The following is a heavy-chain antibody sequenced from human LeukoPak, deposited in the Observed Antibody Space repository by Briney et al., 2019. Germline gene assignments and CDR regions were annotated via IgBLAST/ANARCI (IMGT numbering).Heavy chain of an antibody. D-gene: IGHD3-22*01. Sequence: GGSLRLSCAASGFTFSDYYMSWIRQAPGKGLEWVSYISSSSSYTNYADSVKGRFTISRDNAKNSLYLQMNSLRAEDTAVYYCARVQYYDSSGYYVFGYWGQGTLVTVSS. V-gene: IGHV3-11*05. CDR1: GFTFSDYY. CDR2: ISSSSSYT. CDR3: ARVQYYDSSGYYVFGY. J-gene: IGHJ4*02.